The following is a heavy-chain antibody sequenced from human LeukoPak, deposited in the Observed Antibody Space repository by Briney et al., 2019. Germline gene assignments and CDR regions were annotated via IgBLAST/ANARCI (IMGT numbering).Heavy chain of an antibody. CDR1: GFTFSSYS. CDR2: ISSSSSYI. J-gene: IGHJ6*02. V-gene: IGHV3-21*01. D-gene: IGHD2-2*01. CDR3: ARDECSSTSCFEYYYYGMDV. Sequence: GGSLRLSCAASGFTFSSYSMNWVRQAPGKGLEWVSSISSSSSYIYYADSVKGRFTISRDNAKNSLYLQMNSLRAEDTAVYYCARDECSSTSCFEYYYYGMDVRGQGTTVTVSS.